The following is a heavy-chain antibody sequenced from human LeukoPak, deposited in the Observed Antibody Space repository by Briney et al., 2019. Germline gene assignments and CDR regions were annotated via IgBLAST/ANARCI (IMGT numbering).Heavy chain of an antibody. CDR2: IYYSGRT. Sequence: PSETLSLTCTVSGGSISSYYWSWIRQPPGGGLEWIGYIYYSGRTNYNTSLKSRVTISVDTSKNHFSLKLSSVTAADTTAYYCATASVVPDAMFDYWGQGTLVTVSS. V-gene: IGHV4-59*01. J-gene: IGHJ4*02. CDR3: ATASVVPDAMFDY. CDR1: GGSISSYY. D-gene: IGHD2-2*01.